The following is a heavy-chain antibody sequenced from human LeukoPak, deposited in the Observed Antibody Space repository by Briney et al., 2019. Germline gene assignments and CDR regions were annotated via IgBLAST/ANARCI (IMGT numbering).Heavy chain of an antibody. Sequence: PGGSLRLSCAASGITFSTYRMNWVRQAPGKGLEWVSDITNSGSHTNYAGSVKGRFTISRDNAKNSLYLQMNRLRVEDTAVFYCGRSRGSYFDYWGQGTLVIVSS. V-gene: IGHV3-21*05. CDR2: ITNSGSHT. CDR3: GRSRGSYFDY. CDR1: GITFSTYR. J-gene: IGHJ4*02. D-gene: IGHD1-26*01.